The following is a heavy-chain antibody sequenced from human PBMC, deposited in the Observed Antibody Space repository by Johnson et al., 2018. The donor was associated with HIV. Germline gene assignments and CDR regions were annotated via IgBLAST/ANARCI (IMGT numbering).Heavy chain of an antibody. CDR3: AKGAIIRDAFDI. J-gene: IGHJ3*02. V-gene: IGHV3-30*18. CDR2: ISYDGSNK. D-gene: IGHD4-17*01. Sequence: QVQLVESGGGVVQPGRSLRLSCAASGFTFSSYGMHWVRRAPGKGLNWVAVISYDGSNKDYADSVKGRFTISRDNSKNTMYLQMKSLRAEDTAVYYCAKGAIIRDAFDIWGQGTMVTGSS. CDR1: GFTFSSYG.